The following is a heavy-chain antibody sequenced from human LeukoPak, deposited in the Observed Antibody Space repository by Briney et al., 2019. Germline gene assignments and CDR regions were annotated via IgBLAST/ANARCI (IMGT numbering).Heavy chain of an antibody. D-gene: IGHD3-10*01. CDR3: ASLAWYGSGSYPLFDY. CDR2: IYTSGST. V-gene: IGHV4-4*09. J-gene: IGHJ4*02. CDR1: GGSISSYY. Sequence: SETLSLTCTVSGGSISSYYWSWIRQPPGKGLEWIGYIYTSGSTNYNPSLKSRVTISVDTSKNQFSLKLSSVTAADTAVYYCASLAWYGSGSYPLFDYWGQGTLVTVSS.